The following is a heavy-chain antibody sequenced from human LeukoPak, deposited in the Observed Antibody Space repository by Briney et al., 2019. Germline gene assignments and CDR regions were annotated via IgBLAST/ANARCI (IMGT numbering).Heavy chain of an antibody. CDR1: GFTFSSDW. CDR3: ARVEGHYYYYYGMDV. Sequence: GGALRLSCAASGFTFSSDWMSWVRQAPGKRLHRVANIKQDGGEKYYVDSVKGRFTISRDNAKNSLYLQMNSLRAEDTAVYYCARVEGHYYYYYGMDVWGKGTTVTVSS. CDR2: IKQDGGEK. V-gene: IGHV3-7*03. J-gene: IGHJ6*04.